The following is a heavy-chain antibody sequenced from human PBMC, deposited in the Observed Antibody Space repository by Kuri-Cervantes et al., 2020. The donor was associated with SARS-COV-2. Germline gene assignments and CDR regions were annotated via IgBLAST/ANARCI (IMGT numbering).Heavy chain of an antibody. V-gene: IGHV1-69*04. J-gene: IGHJ6*02. D-gene: IGHD6-13*01. CDR1: GGTLSTYT. CDR3: AREYSSSWYARPDYYYGMDV. Sequence: SVKVSCKASGGTLSTYTVTWVRQAPGQGLEWMGRIIPVLRVENYAQKFQGRVTITADKSTNTAYMELTSLRSEDTAVYYCAREYSSSWYARPDYYYGMDVWGQGTTVTVSS. CDR2: IIPVLRVE.